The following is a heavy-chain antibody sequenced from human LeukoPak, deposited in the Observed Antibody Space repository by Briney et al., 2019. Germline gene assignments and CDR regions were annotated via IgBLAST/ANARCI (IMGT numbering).Heavy chain of an antibody. Sequence: PGGSLRLSCAASGFSFSNAWMSWVRQAPGKGLEWVGRIKSKTDGGTTDYAAPVKGRFTISRDDSKNTLYLQMNSLKAEDTAVYYCTTPRFRYYYGMDVWGQGTTVTVSS. CDR1: GFSFSNAW. J-gene: IGHJ6*02. V-gene: IGHV3-15*01. CDR3: TTPRFRYYYGMDV. D-gene: IGHD2-21*01. CDR2: IKSKTDGGTT.